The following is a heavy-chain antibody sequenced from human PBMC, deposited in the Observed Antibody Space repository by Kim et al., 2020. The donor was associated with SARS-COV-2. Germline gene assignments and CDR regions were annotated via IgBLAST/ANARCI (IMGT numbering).Heavy chain of an antibody. CDR3: ARDKFGDGYNYAFDI. CDR1: GFTFSSYS. V-gene: IGHV3-21*04. J-gene: IGHJ3*02. CDR2: ISSSSSYI. D-gene: IGHD5-12*01. Sequence: GGSLRLSCAASGFTFSSYSMNWVRQAPGKGLEWVSSISSSSSYIYYADSVKGRFTISRDNAKNSLYLQMNSLRAEDTAVYYCARDKFGDGYNYAFDIWGQGTMVTVSS.